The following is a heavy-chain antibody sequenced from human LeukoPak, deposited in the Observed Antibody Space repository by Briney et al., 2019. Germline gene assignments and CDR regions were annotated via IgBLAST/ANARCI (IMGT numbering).Heavy chain of an antibody. CDR3: ARYSVLLWFGELFAGGMDV. V-gene: IGHV4-39*01. Sequence: PSETLSLTCTVSGGSISSSSYYWGWIRQPPGKGLEWIGSIYYSGSTYYNPSLKSRVTISVDTSKNQFSLKLSSVTAADTAVYYCARYSVLLWFGELFAGGMDVWGQGTTVTVSS. J-gene: IGHJ6*02. CDR2: IYYSGST. D-gene: IGHD3-10*01. CDR1: GGSISSSSYY.